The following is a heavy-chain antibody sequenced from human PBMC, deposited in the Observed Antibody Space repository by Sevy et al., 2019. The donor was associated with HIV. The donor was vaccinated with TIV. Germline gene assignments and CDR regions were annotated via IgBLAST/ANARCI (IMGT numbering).Heavy chain of an antibody. J-gene: IGHJ4*02. V-gene: IGHV3-11*01. CDR1: GLNVSDYF. CDR2: ISSSGTII. D-gene: IGHD3-10*01. Sequence: GGSLRLSCAASGLNVSDYFMTWIRQAPGKRPEWVAYISSSGTIIYYADSVKGRFTISRDNAKNSLYLQMNSRRVEDTAMYYCARDLASGSFFSRYFDHWGQGALVTVSS. CDR3: ARDLASGSFFSRYFDH.